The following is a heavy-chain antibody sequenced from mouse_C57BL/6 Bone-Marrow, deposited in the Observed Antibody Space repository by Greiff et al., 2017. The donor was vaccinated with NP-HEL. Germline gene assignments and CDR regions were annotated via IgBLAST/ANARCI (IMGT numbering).Heavy chain of an antibody. CDR3: ARRFTTVVATRAWFAY. D-gene: IGHD1-1*01. Sequence: QVQLQQSGAELARPGASVKLSCKASGYTFTSYGISWVKQRTGQGLEWIGEIYPRSGNTYYNEKFKGKATLTADKSSSTAYMELRSLTSEDSAVYFCARRFTTVVATRAWFAYWGQGTLVTVSA. V-gene: IGHV1-81*01. CDR1: GYTFTSYG. CDR2: IYPRSGNT. J-gene: IGHJ3*01.